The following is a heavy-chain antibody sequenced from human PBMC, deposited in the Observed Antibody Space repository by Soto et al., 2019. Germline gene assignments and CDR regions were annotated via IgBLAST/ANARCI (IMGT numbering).Heavy chain of an antibody. J-gene: IGHJ4*02. CDR3: ARVSSLIYFDY. V-gene: IGHV4-31*03. CDR1: GGSISSGGYY. Sequence: SETLSLTCTVSGGSISSGGYYWSWIRQHPGKGLEWIGYIYYSGSTYYNPSLKSRVTISVDTSKNQFSLKLSSVTAADTAVYYCARVSSLIYFDYWGQGTLVTVSS. D-gene: IGHD2-8*01. CDR2: IYYSGST.